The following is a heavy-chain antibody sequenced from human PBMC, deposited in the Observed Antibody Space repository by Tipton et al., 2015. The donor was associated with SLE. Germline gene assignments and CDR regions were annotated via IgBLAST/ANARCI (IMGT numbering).Heavy chain of an antibody. Sequence: TLSLTCTVSGGSISSYYWNWIRQPPGKGLEWIGHIHHSGSTTYNPSLQSRVTISRDPPKNQFSLKLTSVTAADTAVYYCARDQVEVFDLNFWVQESLVTVSS. V-gene: IGHV4-59*01. D-gene: IGHD1-14*01. CDR2: IHHSGST. CDR1: GGSISSYY. CDR3: ARDQVEVFDLNF. J-gene: IGHJ4*02.